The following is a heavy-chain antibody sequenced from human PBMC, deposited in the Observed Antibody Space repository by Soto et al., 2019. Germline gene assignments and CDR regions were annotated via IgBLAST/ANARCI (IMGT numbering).Heavy chain of an antibody. CDR1: GDSVSSNSAA. J-gene: IGHJ4*02. CDR3: ARSAQWLDY. CDR2: TYYRSKWYN. D-gene: IGHD6-19*01. V-gene: IGHV6-1*01. Sequence: QVQLQQSGPGLVKPSQTLSLTCAISGDSVSSNSAAWNWIRQSPSSGLEWLGRTYYRSKWYNGYALSVKSRIAINQDRSKTQFSLQLNSVPRVDSAVYYCARSAQWLDYWGQGTLVTVSS.